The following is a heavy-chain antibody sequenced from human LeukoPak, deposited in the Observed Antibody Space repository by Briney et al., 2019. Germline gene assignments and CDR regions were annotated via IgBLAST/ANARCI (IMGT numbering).Heavy chain of an antibody. Sequence: PSETLSLTCAVSGGSISSGGYSWSWIRQPPGKGLEWIRYIYHSGSTYYNPSLKSRVTISVDRSKNQFSLKLSSVTAADTAVYYCASGEDYYDSSGYRDYWGQGTLVTVSS. CDR2: IYHSGST. D-gene: IGHD3-22*01. CDR1: GGSISSGGYS. CDR3: ASGEDYYDSSGYRDY. J-gene: IGHJ4*02. V-gene: IGHV4-30-2*01.